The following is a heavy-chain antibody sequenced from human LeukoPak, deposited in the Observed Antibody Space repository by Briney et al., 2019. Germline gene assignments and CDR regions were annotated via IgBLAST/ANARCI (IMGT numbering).Heavy chain of an antibody. D-gene: IGHD5-12*01. Sequence: PGGSLRLSCAVSGFTFSNYWMHWVRQAPGKGLVWVSRINTDGSSTTFADSVKGRFTISRDNAKNTLYLQMNSLRAEDTAVYYCAKPYGGGYYFFDNWGQGTLVTVSS. CDR3: AKPYGGGYYFFDN. CDR2: INTDGSST. V-gene: IGHV3-74*01. CDR1: GFTFSNYW. J-gene: IGHJ4*02.